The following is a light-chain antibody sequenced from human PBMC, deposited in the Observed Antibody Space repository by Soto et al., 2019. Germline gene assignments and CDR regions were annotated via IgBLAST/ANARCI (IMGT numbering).Light chain of an antibody. V-gene: IGKV3-15*01. CDR3: QQRSNLLT. CDR1: QSVTTN. CDR2: GSS. Sequence: EIVMTQSPATLSVSPGERATLSFRTSQSVTTNLAWYQQKPGQAPRLLIYGSSTRATGLPARFSGSGSEAEFALTISTLQSEDFAVYYCQQRSNLLTFGGGTKVDIK. J-gene: IGKJ4*01.